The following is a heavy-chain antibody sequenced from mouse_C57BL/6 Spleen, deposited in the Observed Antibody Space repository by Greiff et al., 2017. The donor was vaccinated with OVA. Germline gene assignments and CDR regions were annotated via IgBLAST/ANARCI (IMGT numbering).Heavy chain of an antibody. V-gene: IGHV1-61*01. D-gene: IGHD2-4*01. CDR1: GYTFTSYW. CDR2: IYPSDSET. CDR3: ARRGDYDAEDY. J-gene: IGHJ4*01. Sequence: QVQLQQPGAELVRPGSSVKLSCKASGYTFTSYWMDWVKQRPGQGLEWIGNIYPSDSETHYNQKFKDKATLTVDKSSSTAYMQLSSLTSEDSAVYYFARRGDYDAEDYWGQGTSVTVSS.